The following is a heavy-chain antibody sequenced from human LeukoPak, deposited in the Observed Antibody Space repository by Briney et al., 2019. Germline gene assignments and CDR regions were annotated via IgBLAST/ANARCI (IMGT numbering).Heavy chain of an antibody. CDR3: ARVPGPYTTSRFDY. CDR1: GYTFTDYY. CDR2: IDPNSGGT. Sequence: ASVRVSFKTSGYTFTDYYLHWVRQAPGQGLEWMGRIDPNSGGTNYAQKFQVRVTVTRDTSISTVYMELSGLRSDDTAVYYCARVPGPYTTSRFDYWGQGTLVTVSS. D-gene: IGHD6-13*01. V-gene: IGHV1-2*02. J-gene: IGHJ4*02.